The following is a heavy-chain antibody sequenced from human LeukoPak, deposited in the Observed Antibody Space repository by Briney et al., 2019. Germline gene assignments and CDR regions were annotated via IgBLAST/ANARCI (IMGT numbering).Heavy chain of an antibody. Sequence: GGSLRLSCEASGFTFSRYGMSWVRQAPGKGLEWVSAIRGSGGSTYYADSVKGRFTISRDNSKNTLYLQMNSLRAEDTAVYYCARDPYSGGYGAYYYYYMDVWGKGTTVTVSS. J-gene: IGHJ6*03. V-gene: IGHV3-23*01. CDR1: GFTFSRYG. D-gene: IGHD1-26*01. CDR3: ARDPYSGGYGAYYYYYMDV. CDR2: IRGSGGST.